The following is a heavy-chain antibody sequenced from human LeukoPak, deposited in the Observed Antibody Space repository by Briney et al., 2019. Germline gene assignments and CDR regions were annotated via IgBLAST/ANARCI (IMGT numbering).Heavy chain of an antibody. D-gene: IGHD6-19*01. J-gene: IGHJ4*02. CDR1: GFTFSSYG. V-gene: IGHV3-30*03. CDR2: ISYDGSNK. CDR3: ARFETVAAKPLEY. Sequence: PGGSLRLSCAASGFTFSSYGMHWVRQAPGKGLEWVAVISYDGSNKYYADSVKGRFTISRDNARNSLYLQMNSLRAEDTAVYYCARFETVAAKPLEYWGQGTLVTVSS.